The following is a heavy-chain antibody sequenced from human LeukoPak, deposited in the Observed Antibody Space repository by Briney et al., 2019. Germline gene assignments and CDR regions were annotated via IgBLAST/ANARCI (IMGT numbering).Heavy chain of an antibody. Sequence: GGSLRLSCAASGFTLSSYSINWVRQAPGKGLEWVSYISTTSNTIHYADSVKGRFTISRDNAKNSLYLQMNSLRAEDTAVYYCARDQGYCSRTNYCYYYYMDVWAKGPRSQSP. D-gene: IGHD2-2*01. CDR2: ISTTSNTI. CDR1: GFTLSSYS. V-gene: IGHV3-48*04. J-gene: IGHJ6*03. CDR3: ARDQGYCSRTNYCYYYYMDV.